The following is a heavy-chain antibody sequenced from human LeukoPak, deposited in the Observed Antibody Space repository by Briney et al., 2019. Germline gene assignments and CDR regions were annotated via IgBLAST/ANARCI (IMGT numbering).Heavy chain of an antibody. J-gene: IGHJ3*02. CDR3: AKSNGYGLVDI. Sequence: SETLSLTCTVSGYSINNGYFWGWIRQPPEKGLEWIGSIYHGGDTYYNPSLKSRVTLSLDTSKNQFSLKLNSVTAADTAVYYCAKSNGYGLVDIWGQGTMVTVSS. V-gene: IGHV4-38-2*02. CDR2: IYHGGDT. CDR1: GYSINNGYF. D-gene: IGHD3-10*01.